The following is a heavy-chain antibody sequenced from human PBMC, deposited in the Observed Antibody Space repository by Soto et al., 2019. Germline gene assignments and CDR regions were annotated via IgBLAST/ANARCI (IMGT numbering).Heavy chain of an antibody. CDR1: GVSLSTSAVR. V-gene: IGHV2-5*02. CDR2: IYWDDDK. CDR3: ASGIVVPGTDYYAMDV. Sequence: QTTLKESGPTLVKPTQTLTLTCTVSGVSLSTSAVRVGWIRQPPGKALEWLAVIYWDDDKRYSPSLKSRLTIPKDNSKNQVVLSMTTVDPADTATYYCASGIVVPGTDYYAMDVWGQGTAVAVSS. D-gene: IGHD6-19*01. J-gene: IGHJ6*02.